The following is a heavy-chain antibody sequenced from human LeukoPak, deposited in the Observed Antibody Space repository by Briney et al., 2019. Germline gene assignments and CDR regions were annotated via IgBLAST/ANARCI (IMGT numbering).Heavy chain of an antibody. CDR1: GYTFASCG. CDR2: ISAYNGNT. V-gene: IGHV1-18*01. CDR3: ARALHVIWFDP. J-gene: IGHJ5*02. Sequence: GASVKVSCKASGYTFASCGISWVRQALGQGLEWMGWISAYNGNTNYAQKLQGRVTMTTDTSTSTAYMELRSLRSDDTAVYYCARALHVIWFDPWGQGTLVTVS.